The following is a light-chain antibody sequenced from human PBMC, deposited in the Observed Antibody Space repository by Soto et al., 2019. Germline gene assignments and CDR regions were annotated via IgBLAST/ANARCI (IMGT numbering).Light chain of an antibody. Sequence: QSALTQPASVSGSPGQSITISCTGTSRDVGTYNLVSWYQQHPGKAPKLKIYNVSKRPSGVSNRFSGSKSGNTASLTISGLQAEDEADYYCCSYAGSSTLIFGGGTKLTVL. J-gene: IGLJ2*01. CDR2: NVS. CDR3: CSYAGSSTLI. V-gene: IGLV2-23*02. CDR1: SRDVGTYNL.